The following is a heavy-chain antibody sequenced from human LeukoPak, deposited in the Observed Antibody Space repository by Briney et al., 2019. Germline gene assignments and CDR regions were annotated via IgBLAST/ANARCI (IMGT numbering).Heavy chain of an antibody. CDR3: IRWEFPGGH. J-gene: IGHJ4*02. Sequence: GGSLRLSCAASGFTFSNAWMSWVRQAPGKGLEWVGRIKSKTDGGTADYAAPVKGRFTISRDDSKNTLYLQMNSLKSEDTALYYCIRWEFPGGHWGQGTLVTVSS. V-gene: IGHV3-15*01. CDR1: GFTFSNAW. CDR2: IKSKTDGGTA. D-gene: IGHD4-23*01.